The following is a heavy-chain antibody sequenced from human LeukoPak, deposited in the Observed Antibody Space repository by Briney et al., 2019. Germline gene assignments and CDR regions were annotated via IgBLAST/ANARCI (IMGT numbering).Heavy chain of an antibody. D-gene: IGHD3-10*01. J-gene: IGHJ4*02. CDR2: IKQDGSEK. CDR1: GFTFSSYW. Sequence: GGSLRLSCAASGFTFSSYWMSWVRQAPGKGLEWVANIKQDGSEKYYVDSVKGRFTISRDNAKHSLYLQMNSLRAEDTAVYYCARVWGLYGSGSFFDYWGQGTLVTVSS. V-gene: IGHV3-7*01. CDR3: ARVWGLYGSGSFFDY.